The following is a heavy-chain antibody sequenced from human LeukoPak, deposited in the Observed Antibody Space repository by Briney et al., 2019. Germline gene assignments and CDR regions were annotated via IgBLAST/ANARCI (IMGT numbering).Heavy chain of an antibody. CDR2: IYYSGST. CDR3: ARGIYCSSTSCYYYCDY. V-gene: IGHV4-59*01. Sequence: PSETLSLTCTVSGGSISSYYWSWIRQPPGKGLEWIGYIYYSGSTNYNPSLKSRVTISVDKSKNQFSLKLSSVTAADTAVYYGARGIYCSSTSCYYYCDYWGQGTLVTVSS. CDR1: GGSISSYY. D-gene: IGHD2-2*01. J-gene: IGHJ4*02.